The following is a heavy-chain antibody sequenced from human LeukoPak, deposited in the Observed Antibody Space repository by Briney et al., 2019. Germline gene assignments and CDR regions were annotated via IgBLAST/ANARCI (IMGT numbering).Heavy chain of an antibody. J-gene: IGHJ4*02. D-gene: IGHD3-10*01. Sequence: ASVKVSCKASGYTFTNYYMHWVRQAPGQGPEWMGIINPSGGSTTYAQKFQGRVTMTRDTSTSTVYMDLSSLRSEDTAVYYCARDRGRVFGPQITMVQGYDYWGQGTLVTVSS. CDR2: INPSGGST. V-gene: IGHV1-46*01. CDR3: ARDRGRVFGPQITMVQGYDY. CDR1: GYTFTNYY.